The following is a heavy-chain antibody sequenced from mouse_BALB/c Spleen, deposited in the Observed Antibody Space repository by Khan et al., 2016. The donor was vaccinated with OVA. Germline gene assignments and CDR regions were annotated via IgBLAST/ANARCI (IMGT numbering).Heavy chain of an antibody. Sequence: EVQLQESGPGLVKPSQSLSLTCTVTGYSITSEYAWNWIRQFPGNKLEWMGYINYSGTTRFNPSPKSRTSITRDTSKNQFFLQLNSVTTEDTATYYCARKDYYDYDPFPYWGQGTLVTVSA. V-gene: IGHV3-2*02. CDR2: INYSGTT. J-gene: IGHJ3*01. D-gene: IGHD2-4*01. CDR3: ARKDYYDYDPFPY. CDR1: GYSITSEYA.